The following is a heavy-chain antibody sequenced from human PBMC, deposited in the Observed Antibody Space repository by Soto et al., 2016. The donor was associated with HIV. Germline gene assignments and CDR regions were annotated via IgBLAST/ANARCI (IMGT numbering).Heavy chain of an antibody. V-gene: IGHV3-53*02. CDR3: ARDAGYTSTWPY. D-gene: IGHD6-13*01. Sequence: EVQLVETGGGLIQPGGSLRLSCAVSGFTVSSNYMSWVRQAPGKGLEWVSSIYSDGTTYYADSVKGRFIISRDNSRNTLYFQMNRLRGEDTAVYYCARDAGYTSTWPYWGQGTLVIVSS. CDR2: IYSDGTT. J-gene: IGHJ4*02. CDR1: GFTVSSNY.